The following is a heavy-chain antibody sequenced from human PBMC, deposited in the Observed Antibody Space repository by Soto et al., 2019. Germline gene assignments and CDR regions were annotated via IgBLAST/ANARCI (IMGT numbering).Heavy chain of an antibody. CDR3: ARPPGSGTLFAY. J-gene: IGHJ4*02. Sequence: RRQSLKISCQASGYSFTNYWIGWVRQVPGSGLEWVGILYPGNSDTRYRPSFQGQVTISADKSISTAYLQWSSLKASDTAIYYCARPPGSGTLFAYWGQGTPVTVSS. CDR1: GYSFTNYW. D-gene: IGHD2-15*01. CDR2: LYPGNSDT. V-gene: IGHV5-51*01.